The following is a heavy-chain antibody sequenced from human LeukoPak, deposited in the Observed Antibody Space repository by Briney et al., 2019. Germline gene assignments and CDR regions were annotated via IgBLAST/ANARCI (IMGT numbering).Heavy chain of an antibody. V-gene: IGHV3-30-3*01. J-gene: IGHJ4*02. CDR2: ISYDGSNK. CDR1: GFTFSSYA. Sequence: GGSLRLSCAASGFTFSSYAMHWVRQAPGKGLEWVAVISYDGSNKYYADSVKGRFTISRDNSKNTLYLQMNSLRAEDTAVYYCARDGSYYRGSYSTVWDWGQGTLVTVSS. CDR3: ARDGSYYRGSYSTVWD. D-gene: IGHD1-26*01.